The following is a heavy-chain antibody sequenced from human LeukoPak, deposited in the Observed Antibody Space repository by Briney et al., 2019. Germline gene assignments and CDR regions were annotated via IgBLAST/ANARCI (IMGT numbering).Heavy chain of an antibody. J-gene: IGHJ4*02. Sequence: SVTVSCKASGGNLVNYAISWVRQAPGQGLEWMGRIVPIFGSTNFAQKFQDRLTIAADKATNTLYLELTNLRSDDTAVYYCAREPGGVRRYFDYWDQGTLVTVSS. CDR2: IVPIFGST. V-gene: IGHV1-69*06. CDR3: AREPGGVRRYFDY. D-gene: IGHD1-26*01. CDR1: GGNLVNYA.